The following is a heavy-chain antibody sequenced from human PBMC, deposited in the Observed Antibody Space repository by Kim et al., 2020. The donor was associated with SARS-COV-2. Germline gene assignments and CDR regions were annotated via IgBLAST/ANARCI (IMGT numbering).Heavy chain of an antibody. V-gene: IGHV4-31*03. Sequence: SETLSLTCTVSGGSISSGGYYWSWIRQHPGKGLEWIGYIYYSGSTYYNPSLKSRVTISVDTSKNQFSLKLSSVTAADTAVYYCARARTPMIVVVINAFDIWGQRATGTVSS. D-gene: IGHD3-22*01. CDR3: ARARTPMIVVVINAFDI. J-gene: IGHJ3*02. CDR1: GGSISSGGYY. CDR2: IYYSGST.